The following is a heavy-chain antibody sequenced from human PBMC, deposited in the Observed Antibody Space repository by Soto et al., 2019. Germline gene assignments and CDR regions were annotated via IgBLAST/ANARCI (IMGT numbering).Heavy chain of an antibody. CDR3: AKDQGAEDFWSGYYPHLSYYYYGMDV. J-gene: IGHJ6*02. Sequence: GGSLRLSCAASGFTFSSYAMSWVRQAPGKGLEWVSAISGSGGSTYYADSVKGRFTISRDNSKNTLYLQMNSLRAEETAVYYCAKDQGAEDFWSGYYPHLSYYYYGMDVWGQGTTVTVSS. CDR1: GFTFSSYA. CDR2: ISGSGGST. D-gene: IGHD3-3*01. V-gene: IGHV3-23*01.